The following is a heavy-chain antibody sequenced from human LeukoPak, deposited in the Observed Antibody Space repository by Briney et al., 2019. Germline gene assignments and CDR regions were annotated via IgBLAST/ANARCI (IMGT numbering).Heavy chain of an antibody. V-gene: IGHV1-69*04. CDR3: ARYITLFGVVRGYYFDY. CDR1: GGTFSSYA. D-gene: IGHD3-3*01. Sequence: ASVKVSCKASGGTFSSYAISWVRQAPGQGLEWMGRIIPILGIANYAQKFQGRVTITADKSTSTAYMELSSLRSEDTAVYYCARYITLFGVVRGYYFDYWGQGTLVTVSS. CDR2: IIPILGIA. J-gene: IGHJ4*02.